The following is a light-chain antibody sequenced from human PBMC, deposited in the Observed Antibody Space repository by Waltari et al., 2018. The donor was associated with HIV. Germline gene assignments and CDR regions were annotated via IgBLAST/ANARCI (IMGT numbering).Light chain of an antibody. V-gene: IGKV3-11*01. CDR1: QSVSSF. CDR3: QQRSDWPRLT. CDR2: DAS. J-gene: IGKJ4*01. Sequence: EIVFTQSPATLSLSLGARATLSCRASQSVSSFLAWFQQKPGQAPRLLISDASTRATGIPARFSGSGSGTDFTLTISSLEPEDFAVYYCQQRSDWPRLTFGG.